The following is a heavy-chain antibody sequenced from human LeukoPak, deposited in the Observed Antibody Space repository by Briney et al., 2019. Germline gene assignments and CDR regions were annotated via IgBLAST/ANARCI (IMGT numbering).Heavy chain of an antibody. V-gene: IGHV4-59*01. CDR1: GGSINSFH. D-gene: IGHD4-11*01. Sequence: SETLSLTCTVSGGSINSFHWSWIRQPPGKRLEWIGYIYNSVTTDYNPSLESRVTISVDTSKKQFSLNLRSVTAADTAVYYCARGSEWYGNYALDYWGQGIVVTVSS. CDR2: IYNSVTT. J-gene: IGHJ4*02. CDR3: ARGSEWYGNYALDY.